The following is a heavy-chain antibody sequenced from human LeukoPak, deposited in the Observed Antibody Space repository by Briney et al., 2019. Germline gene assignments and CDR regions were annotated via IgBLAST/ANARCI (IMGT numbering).Heavy chain of an antibody. CDR2: ISAYNGNT. D-gene: IGHD6-13*01. V-gene: IGHV1-18*01. Sequence: GASVKVSCKASGYTFTSYGISWVRQAPGQGLEWMGWISAYNGNTNYAQKLQGRVTMTTDTSTSTAYMELRSLRSDDTAAYYCAREIAAAGNSVSDYWGQGTLVTVSS. CDR3: AREIAAAGNSVSDY. J-gene: IGHJ4*02. CDR1: GYTFTSYG.